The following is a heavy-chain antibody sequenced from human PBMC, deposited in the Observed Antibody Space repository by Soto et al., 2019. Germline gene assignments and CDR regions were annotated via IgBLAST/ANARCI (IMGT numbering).Heavy chain of an antibody. CDR1: GYSFTSFW. D-gene: IGHD6-13*01. CDR2: IYPGDHET. Sequence: GESLKISCKGSGYSFTSFWIGWVRQLPGKGLEWMGIIYPGDHETRYSPSFHGKVTISADKSINTAYLQWNSLEASDTAFYFCARSPRSSPYFDYWGQGALVTVSS. CDR3: ARSPRSSPYFDY. V-gene: IGHV5-51*01. J-gene: IGHJ4*02.